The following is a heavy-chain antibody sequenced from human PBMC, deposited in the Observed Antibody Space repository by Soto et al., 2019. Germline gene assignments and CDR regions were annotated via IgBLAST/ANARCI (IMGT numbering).Heavy chain of an antibody. D-gene: IGHD3-10*01. CDR3: ARNKPGNYGMDV. CDR2: IYSGDST. Sequence: EVQLEDTGGGLIQPGGSLRLSCAASGFIISSHNMNWVRQAPGKGLEWVSIIYSGDSTSYAGSVKGRFTISRDNSKNTVFLQMNSLRAEDTAVYYCARNKPGNYGMDVWGRGTAVTVSS. V-gene: IGHV3-53*02. CDR1: GFIISSHN. J-gene: IGHJ6*02.